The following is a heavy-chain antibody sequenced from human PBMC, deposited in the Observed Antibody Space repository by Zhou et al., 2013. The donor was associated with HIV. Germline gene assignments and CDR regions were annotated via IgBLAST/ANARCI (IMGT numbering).Heavy chain of an antibody. D-gene: IGHD2-15*01. CDR1: GYTFTSYY. CDR2: INPGGGST. J-gene: IGHJ3*02. V-gene: IGHV1-46*01. Sequence: QVQLVQSGAEVKKPGASVKVSCKASGYTFTSYYMHWLRQAPGQGLEWMGIINPGGGSTSHAQKFQDRVIMTRDMSTSTVYMELSSLRSEDTAVYYCARERAHRVVVVAAYGHAFDIWGQGTMVTVSS. CDR3: ARERAHRVVVVAAYGHAFDI.